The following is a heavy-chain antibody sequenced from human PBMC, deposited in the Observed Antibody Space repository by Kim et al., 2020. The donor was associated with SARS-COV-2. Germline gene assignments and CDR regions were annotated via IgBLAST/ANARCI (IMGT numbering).Heavy chain of an antibody. CDR2: ISSSGSTI. CDR3: ARDVDTAMVTLWYFDL. J-gene: IGHJ2*01. V-gene: IGHV3-48*03. Sequence: GGSLRLSCAASGFTFSSYEMNWVRQAPGKGLEWVSYISSSGSTIYYADSVKGRFTISRDNAKNSLYLQMNSLRAEDTAVYYCARDVDTAMVTLWYFDLWGRGTLVTVSS. D-gene: IGHD5-18*01. CDR1: GFTFSSYE.